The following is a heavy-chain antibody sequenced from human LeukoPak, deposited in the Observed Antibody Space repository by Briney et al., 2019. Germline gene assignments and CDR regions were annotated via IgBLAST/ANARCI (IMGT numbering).Heavy chain of an antibody. CDR2: ISGSGGNT. Sequence: GGSLRLSCAASGFTFSSYGMSWVRQAPGKGLEWVSSISGSGGNTYYADSAKGRFTISRDNSKNTLFLHMNSLRAEDTAVYYCAKALGGYHFDYWGQGTLVTVSS. CDR1: GFTFSSYG. D-gene: IGHD3-16*01. CDR3: AKALGGYHFDY. V-gene: IGHV3-23*01. J-gene: IGHJ4*02.